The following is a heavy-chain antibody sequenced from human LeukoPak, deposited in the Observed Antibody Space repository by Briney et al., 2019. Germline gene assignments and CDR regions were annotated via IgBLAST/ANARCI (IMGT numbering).Heavy chain of an antibody. D-gene: IGHD1-14*01. CDR3: AKDDPEGTLTTFDY. J-gene: IGHJ4*02. V-gene: IGHV3-48*01. CDR2: ISSSSSTI. CDR1: GLTFSSYS. Sequence: GGSLRLSCAASGLTFSSYSMNWVRQAPGKGLEWVSYISSSSSTIYYADSVKGRFTISRDNSKNTLYLQMNSLRAEDTAVYYCAKDDPEGTLTTFDYWGQGTLVTVSS.